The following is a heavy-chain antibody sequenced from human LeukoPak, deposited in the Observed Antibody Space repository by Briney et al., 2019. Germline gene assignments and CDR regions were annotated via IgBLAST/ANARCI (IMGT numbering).Heavy chain of an antibody. V-gene: IGHV4-34*01. CDR3: ARGRVNYYGSGSYHYFDY. CDR1: GGSFSGYY. J-gene: IGHJ4*02. D-gene: IGHD3-10*01. CDR2: INHSGST. Sequence: SETLSLTCAVYGGSFSGYYWSWIRQPPGKGLEWIGEINHSGSTNYNPSLKSRVTISVDTSKNQFSLKLSSVTAADTAVYYCARGRVNYYGSGSYHYFDYWGQGTLVTVSS.